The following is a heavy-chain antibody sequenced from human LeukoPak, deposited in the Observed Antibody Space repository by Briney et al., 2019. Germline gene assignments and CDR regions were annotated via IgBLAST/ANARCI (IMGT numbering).Heavy chain of an antibody. J-gene: IGHJ5*02. D-gene: IGHD1-26*01. CDR2: ISAYNGNT. CDR3: ARVRYSGSPTGWFDP. CDR1: GYTFTSYG. Sequence: ASVKVSCKASGYTFTSYGISWVRQAPGQGLEWMGWISAYNGNTNYAQKLQGRVTMTTDTSTSTAYMELRSLRSDDTAVYYCARVRYSGSPTGWFDPWGQGTLVTVSS. V-gene: IGHV1-18*01.